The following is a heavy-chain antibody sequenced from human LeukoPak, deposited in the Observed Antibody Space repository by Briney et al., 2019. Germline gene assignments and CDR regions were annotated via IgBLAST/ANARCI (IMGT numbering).Heavy chain of an antibody. V-gene: IGHV3-23*01. CDR1: GFTFSSYA. D-gene: IGHD3-22*01. CDR2: ISGSGDNT. Sequence: GGSPRLSCAASGFTFSSYAMSWVRQAPGKGLEWVSGISGSGDNTYYADSVKGRFTISRDNSKSTLYVQVNSLGTEDTAAYYCAKGSYYDSSGSFYFDYWGQGTLVTVSS. CDR3: AKGSYYDSSGSFYFDY. J-gene: IGHJ4*02.